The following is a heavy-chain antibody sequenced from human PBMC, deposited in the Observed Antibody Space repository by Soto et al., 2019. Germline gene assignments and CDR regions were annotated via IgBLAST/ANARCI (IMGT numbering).Heavy chain of an antibody. Sequence: SVKVSCKASGGTFSRYTITWVRQDTGQGLEWMGGITPMFGTPNYAQKFQGRVTITADESTSTAYMELSSLRSEDTAMYYCARDGTLYDSSAYYYLYWGQGTLVTVSS. CDR2: ITPMFGTP. CDR3: ARDGTLYDSSAYYYLY. CDR1: GGTFSRYT. D-gene: IGHD3-22*01. V-gene: IGHV1-69*13. J-gene: IGHJ4*02.